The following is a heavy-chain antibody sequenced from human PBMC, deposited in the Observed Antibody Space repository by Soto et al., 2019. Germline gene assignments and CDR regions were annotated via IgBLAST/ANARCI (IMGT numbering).Heavy chain of an antibody. J-gene: IGHJ4*02. D-gene: IGHD3-3*01. Sequence: GGSLRLSCAASGFTFSNAWMSWVRQAPGKGLEWVGRIKSKTDGGTTDYAAPVKGRVTISRDDSKNTLYLQMNSLKTEDTAVYYCTKDRWNDFWSGYYIYFDDWGQGTLVTVSS. V-gene: IGHV3-15*05. CDR2: IKSKTDGGTT. CDR1: GFTFSNAW. CDR3: TKDRWNDFWSGYYIYFDD.